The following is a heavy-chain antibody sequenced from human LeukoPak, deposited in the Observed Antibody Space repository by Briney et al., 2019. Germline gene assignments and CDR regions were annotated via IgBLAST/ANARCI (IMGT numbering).Heavy chain of an antibody. CDR1: GFTFSSYA. CDR2: ISSNGGST. V-gene: IGHV3-64*01. Sequence: GGSLRLSCAASGFTFSSYAMHWVRQAPGKGLEYVSAISSNGGSTYYANSVKGRFTISRDNPKNTLYLQMGSLRAEDMAVYYCAREGYDILTGYYSFDYWGQGTLVTVSS. CDR3: AREGYDILTGYYSFDY. J-gene: IGHJ4*02. D-gene: IGHD3-9*01.